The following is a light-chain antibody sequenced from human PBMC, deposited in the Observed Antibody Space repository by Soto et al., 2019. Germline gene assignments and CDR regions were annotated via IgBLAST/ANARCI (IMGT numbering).Light chain of an antibody. CDR2: SDK. Sequence: QSVLTQPPSVSGTPGQRVTISCSGSSSNIGSNIVNWYQQLPGTAPRFLIYSDKQRPPGVPERSSGSKSGTSASLAIGWLQSEDEGNYYCAAWDDSLNAYVFGTGTKLTVL. J-gene: IGLJ1*01. V-gene: IGLV1-44*01. CDR1: SSNIGSNI. CDR3: AAWDDSLNAYV.